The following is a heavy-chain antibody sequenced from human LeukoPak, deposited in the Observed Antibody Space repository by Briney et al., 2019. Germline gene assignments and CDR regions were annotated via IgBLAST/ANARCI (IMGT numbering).Heavy chain of an antibody. V-gene: IGHV3-21*01. CDR2: ISSNSSYI. D-gene: IGHD1-26*01. J-gene: IGHJ6*02. CDR3: AREDGSYLQFYGMDV. Sequence: GGSLRLSCAASGFTFSSYSMNWVRQAPGKGLEWVSSISSNSSYIYYADSVKGRFTISRDNAKNSLYLQMNSLRAEDTAVYYCAREDGSYLQFYGMDVWGQGTTVTVSS. CDR1: GFTFSSYS.